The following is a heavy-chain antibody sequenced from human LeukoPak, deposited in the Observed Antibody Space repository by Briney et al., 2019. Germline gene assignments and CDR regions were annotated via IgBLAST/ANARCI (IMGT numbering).Heavy chain of an antibody. CDR1: GFTVSSNY. CDR2: IYSGGIT. Sequence: GGSLRLSCAASGFTVSSNYMSWFRQAPGKGLEWVSAIYSGGITYYADSVEGRFTISRDNSKNTLYLEMNSLRAEDTAVYHCARAAELGRDYWGQGTLVTVSS. V-gene: IGHV3-53*01. J-gene: IGHJ4*02. D-gene: IGHD7-27*01. CDR3: ARAAELGRDY.